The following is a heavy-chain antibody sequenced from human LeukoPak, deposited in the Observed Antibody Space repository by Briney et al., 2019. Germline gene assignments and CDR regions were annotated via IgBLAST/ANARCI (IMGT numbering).Heavy chain of an antibody. Sequence: GGSLRLSCAASGFTFSSYAMTWVRQAPGQGLEWVSAISGSGSSTYSSDSVRGRFTISRDNSKNTLYLQMNTLRAEDTAVYYCAREWVEMTTIESWFDPWGQGTLVTVSS. V-gene: IGHV3-23*01. CDR1: GFTFSSYA. CDR2: ISGSGSST. CDR3: AREWVEMTTIESWFDP. J-gene: IGHJ5*02. D-gene: IGHD5-24*01.